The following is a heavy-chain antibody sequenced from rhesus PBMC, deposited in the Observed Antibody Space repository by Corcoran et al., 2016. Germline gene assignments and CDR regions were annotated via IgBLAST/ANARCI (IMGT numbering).Heavy chain of an antibody. Sequence: QLQLQESGPGLVKASETLSLTCAVSADSIINTYWCWIRPPPGKGREWSGRISAHNGDTDSNPSLKSRVTISMDTSNNQLSLKLTSVTAADTAVYYCARSSQVEPYFTTNFDFWGPGVLVTVSS. CDR2: ISAHNGDT. J-gene: IGHJ4*01. D-gene: IGHD1-1*01. V-gene: IGHV4-173*01. CDR3: ARSSQVEPYFTTNFDF. CDR1: ADSIINTY.